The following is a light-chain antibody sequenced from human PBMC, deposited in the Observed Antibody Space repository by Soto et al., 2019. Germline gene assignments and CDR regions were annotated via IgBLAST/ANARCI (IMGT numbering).Light chain of an antibody. CDR2: DAS. J-gene: IGKJ4*01. Sequence: EFVLTQSPGTLSLSPGERTTLSCRASQTVRNNYLAWYQQKPGQAPTLLIYDASNRATGIPDRFSGGGSGTDFTLTISRLEPEDFAVYYCQQFDSSPLTFGGGTKVEIK. CDR3: QQFDSSPLT. CDR1: QTVRNNY. V-gene: IGKV3-20*01.